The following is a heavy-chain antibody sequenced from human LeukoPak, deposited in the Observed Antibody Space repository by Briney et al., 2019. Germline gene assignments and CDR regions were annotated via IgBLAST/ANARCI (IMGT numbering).Heavy chain of an antibody. V-gene: IGHV3-9*01. CDR1: GFTFDDYA. J-gene: IGHJ3*02. CDR2: ISWNSGSI. Sequence: GRSLRLSCAASGFTFDDYAMHWVRHAPGKGLEWVSGISWNSGSIVYADSVKGRFTISRDNAKNSLYLQMNSLRAEDTALYYCAKDSRRDITDAFDIWGQGTMVTVSS. D-gene: IGHD1-14*01. CDR3: AKDSRRDITDAFDI.